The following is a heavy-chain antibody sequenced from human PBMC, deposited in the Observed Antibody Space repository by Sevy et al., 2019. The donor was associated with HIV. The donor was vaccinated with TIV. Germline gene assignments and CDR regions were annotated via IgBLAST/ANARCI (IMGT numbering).Heavy chain of an antibody. J-gene: IGHJ6*02. Sequence: GGSLRLSCAASGFTFSSYAMSWVRQAPGKGLEWVSAISGSGGSTYYADSVKGRFTISRDNSKNTLYLQMNRLRAEDTAVYYCAKDGYCSSTSCYGFVYYYGMDVWGQGTTVTVSS. CDR2: ISGSGGST. D-gene: IGHD2-2*01. V-gene: IGHV3-23*01. CDR1: GFTFSSYA. CDR3: AKDGYCSSTSCYGFVYYYGMDV.